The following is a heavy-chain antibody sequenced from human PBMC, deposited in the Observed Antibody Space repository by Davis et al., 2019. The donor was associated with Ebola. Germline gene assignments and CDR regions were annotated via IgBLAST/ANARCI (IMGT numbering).Heavy chain of an antibody. V-gene: IGHV3-23*01. CDR3: TRYYYDSRGFDY. Sequence: PGGSLRLSCVASGFTFSTYAMTWVRQAPGKGLEWVSRISGSGGDPHYADSVKGRFTISRDNSKNTLYLQMNSLIAEDTAIYYCTRYYYDSRGFDYWGQGTLVTVSS. J-gene: IGHJ4*02. D-gene: IGHD3-22*01. CDR2: ISGSGGDP. CDR1: GFTFSTYA.